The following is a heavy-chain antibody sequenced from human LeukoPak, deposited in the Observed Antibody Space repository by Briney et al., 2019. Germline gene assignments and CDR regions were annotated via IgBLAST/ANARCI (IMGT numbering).Heavy chain of an antibody. CDR3: ARGRYSSSWYRVRDYYYMDV. J-gene: IGHJ6*03. V-gene: IGHV4-39*07. D-gene: IGHD6-13*01. CDR2: IFYTGNS. Sequence: SDTLSLTCTVSGGSISSSSYYWGWARQPPGKGLEWIGSIFYTGNSYYSPSIKSRVAISVYTSNNQYSLKLSSVTAADTAVYYCARGRYSSSWYRVRDYYYMDVWGKGTTVTVSS. CDR1: GGSISSSSYY.